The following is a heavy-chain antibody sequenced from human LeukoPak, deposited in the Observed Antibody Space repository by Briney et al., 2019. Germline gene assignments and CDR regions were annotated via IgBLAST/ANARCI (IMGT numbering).Heavy chain of an antibody. Sequence: GGSLRLSCAASGFTFSSFSMNWVRQAPGKGLEWVSSITSSSNYIYYASSVRGRFTISRDNAKNSLYLQMNSLRAEDTAVYYCARDLRLWGQGTLITVSS. V-gene: IGHV3-21*01. CDR3: ARDLRL. CDR1: GFTFSSFS. CDR2: ITSSSNYI. J-gene: IGHJ4*02.